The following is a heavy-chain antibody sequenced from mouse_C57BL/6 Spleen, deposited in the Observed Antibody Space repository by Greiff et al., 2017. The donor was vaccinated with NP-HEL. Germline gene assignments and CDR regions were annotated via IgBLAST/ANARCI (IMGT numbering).Heavy chain of an antibody. D-gene: IGHD2-4*01. CDR2: IYPGSGST. J-gene: IGHJ4*01. CDR3: ARGSYDYDGYYAMDY. CDR1: GYTFTSYW. Sequence: QVHVKQSGAELVKPGASVKMSCKASGYTFTSYWITWVKQRPGQGLEWIGDIYPGSGSTNYNEKFKSKATLTVDTSSSTAYMQLSSLTSEDSAVYYCARGSYDYDGYYAMDYWGQGTSVTVSS. V-gene: IGHV1-55*01.